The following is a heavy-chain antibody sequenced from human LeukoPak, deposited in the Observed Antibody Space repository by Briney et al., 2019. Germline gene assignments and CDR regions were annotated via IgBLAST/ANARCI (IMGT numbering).Heavy chain of an antibody. CDR1: GGSISSGDYY. CDR3: ARVYPPILLWFGGSTSGGYFDY. J-gene: IGHJ4*02. CDR2: IYYSGST. D-gene: IGHD3-10*01. V-gene: IGHV4-30-4*01. Sequence: PSETLSLTCTVSGGSISSGDYYWSWIRQPPGKGLEWIGYIYYSGSTYYNPSLKSRVTISVDTSKNQFSLKLSSVTAADTAVYYCARVYPPILLWFGGSTSGGYFDYWGQGTLVTVSS.